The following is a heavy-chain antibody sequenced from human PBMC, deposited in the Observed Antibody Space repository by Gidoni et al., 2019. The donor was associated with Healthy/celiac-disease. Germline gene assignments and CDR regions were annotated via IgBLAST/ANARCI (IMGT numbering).Heavy chain of an antibody. CDR1: GFTFSSYA. V-gene: IGHV3-23*01. CDR2: ISGSGGST. Sequence: EVQLLESGGGLVQPGGSLRLSCAASGFTFSSYAMSWVRPAPGKGLEWVSAISGSGGSTYYADSVKGRFTISRDNSKNTLYLQMNSLRAEDTAVYYCAKGGCSGGSCYPGGWFDPWGQGTLVTVSS. J-gene: IGHJ5*02. D-gene: IGHD2-15*01. CDR3: AKGGCSGGSCYPGGWFDP.